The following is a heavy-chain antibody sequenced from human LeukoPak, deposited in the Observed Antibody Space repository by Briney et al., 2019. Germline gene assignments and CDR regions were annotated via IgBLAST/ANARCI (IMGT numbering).Heavy chain of an antibody. J-gene: IGHJ4*02. D-gene: IGHD2/OR15-2a*01. CDR1: GFTFTSSA. CDR2: IVVGSGNT. CDR3: AALLSMGYFDY. V-gene: IGHV1-58*01. Sequence: TSVKVSCKASGFTFTSSAVQWVRQARGQRLEWIGWIVVGSGNTNYAQKFQERDTITRDMSTSTAYMELSSLRSEDTAVYYCAALLSMGYFDYWGQGTLVTVSS.